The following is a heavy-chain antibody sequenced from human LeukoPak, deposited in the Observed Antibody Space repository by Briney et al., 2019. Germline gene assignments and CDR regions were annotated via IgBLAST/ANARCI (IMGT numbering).Heavy chain of an antibody. CDR2: ISYDGSNK. D-gene: IGHD2-2*01. J-gene: IGHJ3*02. CDR3: ARGGSSTSDGAFDI. Sequence: GGSLRLSCAASGFTFSSYAMHWVRQAPGKGLEWVAVISYDGSNKYYADSVKGRLTISRDNSKNTLYLQMNSLRAEDTAVYYCARGGSSTSDGAFDIWGQGQWSPSL. V-gene: IGHV3-30-3*01. CDR1: GFTFSSYA.